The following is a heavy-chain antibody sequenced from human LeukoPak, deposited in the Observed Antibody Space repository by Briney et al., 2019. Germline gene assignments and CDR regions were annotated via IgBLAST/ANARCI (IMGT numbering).Heavy chain of an antibody. Sequence: GESLKISCQGSGYSFTNFWIAWVRQMPGKGLEYMGIIYPGDSDTRYSPSFRGQVTISADKPINTAYLQWSSLKASDTAIYYCARFVGAVPGSFYFDRWGQGTLVTVSS. V-gene: IGHV5-51*04. J-gene: IGHJ4*02. D-gene: IGHD6-19*01. CDR1: GYSFTNFW. CDR3: ARFVGAVPGSFYFDR. CDR2: IYPGDSDT.